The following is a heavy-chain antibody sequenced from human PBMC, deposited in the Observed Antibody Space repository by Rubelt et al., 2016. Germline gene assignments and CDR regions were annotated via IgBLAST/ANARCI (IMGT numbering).Heavy chain of an antibody. V-gene: IGHV5-10-1*01. J-gene: IGHJ4*02. Sequence: SPSFQGHVTISADKSISTAYLQWSSLKASDTAMYYCASSDGITWGDYDYWGQGTLVTVSS. CDR3: ASSDGITWGDYDY. D-gene: IGHD4-17*01.